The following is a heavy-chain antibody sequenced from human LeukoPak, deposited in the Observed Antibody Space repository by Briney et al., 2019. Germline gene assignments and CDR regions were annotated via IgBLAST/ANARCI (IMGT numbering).Heavy chain of an antibody. V-gene: IGHV3-15*01. CDR2: IKSKTDGGST. CDR3: TTERYYDFWSPGY. Sequence: PGGSLRLSCAASGFTFSNAWVSWLRQAPGKGLEWVGRIKSKTDGGSTDYAAPVKGRFTISRDDSKNTLYLQMNSLKTEDTAVYYCTTERYYDFWSPGYWGQGTLVTVSS. J-gene: IGHJ4*02. CDR1: GFTFSNAW. D-gene: IGHD3-3*01.